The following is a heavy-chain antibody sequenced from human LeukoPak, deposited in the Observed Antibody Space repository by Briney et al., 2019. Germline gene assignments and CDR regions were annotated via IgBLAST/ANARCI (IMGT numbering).Heavy chain of an antibody. CDR3: ARDGRGAYYGSGSYPDY. V-gene: IGHV3-21*01. D-gene: IGHD3-10*01. CDR2: ISSSSSSYI. Sequence: GGSLRLSCAASGFTFSSYSMNWVRQAPGKGLEWVSSISSSSSSYIYYADSVKGRFTISRDNAKNSLYLQMNSLRAEDTAVYYCARDGRGAYYGSGSYPDYWGQGTLVTVSS. CDR1: GFTFSSYS. J-gene: IGHJ4*02.